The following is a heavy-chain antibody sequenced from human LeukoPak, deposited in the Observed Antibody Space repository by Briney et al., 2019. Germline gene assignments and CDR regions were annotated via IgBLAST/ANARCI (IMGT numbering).Heavy chain of an antibody. V-gene: IGHV1-18*01. CDR3: ARDNRGYDAFDI. J-gene: IGHJ3*02. CDR1: GYTFTSYG. Sequence: ASVKDSCKASGYTFTSYGISWVRQAPGQGLEWMGWISAYNGNTNYAQKLQGRVTMTTDTSTSTAYMELSSLRSEDTAVYYCARDNRGYDAFDIWGQGTMVTVSS. CDR2: ISAYNGNT. D-gene: IGHD1-14*01.